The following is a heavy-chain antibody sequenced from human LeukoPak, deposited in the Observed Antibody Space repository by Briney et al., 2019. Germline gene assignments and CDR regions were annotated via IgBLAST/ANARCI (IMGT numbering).Heavy chain of an antibody. V-gene: IGHV4-39*01. J-gene: IGHJ5*02. CDR3: ARQRGYCSSISCYAWFDP. CDR1: GGSISSSSYY. CDR2: IYYSGSP. D-gene: IGHD2-2*01. Sequence: SETLSLTCTVSGGSISSSSYYWGWIRQPPGKGLEWIGSIYYSGSPYYNPSLKSRVTISVDTSKKQFSLKLSSVTAADTAVYYCARQRGYCSSISCYAWFDPWGQGTLVTVSS.